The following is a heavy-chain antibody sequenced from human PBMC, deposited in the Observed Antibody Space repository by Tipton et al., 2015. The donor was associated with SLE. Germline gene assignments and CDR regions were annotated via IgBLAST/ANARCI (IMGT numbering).Heavy chain of an antibody. J-gene: IGHJ6*03. Sequence: GLVKPSQTLTLTCTVSGGSITSKNYFWNWIRQPAGKGLEWIGRIYTSGSTNYSPSLKSRVSISVDTSKNQFSLKLISVTAADTAVYYCARVHRKAYYYMDVWGKGTSVIVSS. CDR3: ARVHRKAYYYMDV. CDR1: GGSITSKNYF. CDR2: IYTSGST. V-gene: IGHV4-61*02.